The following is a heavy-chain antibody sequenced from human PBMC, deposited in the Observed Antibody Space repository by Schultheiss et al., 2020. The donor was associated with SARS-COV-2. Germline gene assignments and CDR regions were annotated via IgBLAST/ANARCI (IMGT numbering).Heavy chain of an antibody. Sequence: GESLKISCAPSGFTFSNSAMHWVRQSPGKGLEWVGIIYYDGINKYYADSVKGRFTISRDNSKNTLYLQMNSLRAEDTAVYYCARDLSVRRYFDWLQGLSAPGYWGQGTLVTVSS. CDR1: GFTFSNSA. CDR3: ARDLSVRRYFDWLQGLSAPGY. D-gene: IGHD3-9*01. CDR2: IYYDGINK. J-gene: IGHJ4*02. V-gene: IGHV3-30*19.